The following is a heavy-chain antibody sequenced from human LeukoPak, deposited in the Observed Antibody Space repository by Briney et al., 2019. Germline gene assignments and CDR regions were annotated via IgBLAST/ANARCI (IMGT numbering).Heavy chain of an antibody. J-gene: IGHJ6*02. V-gene: IGHV3-30*04. Sequence: PGRSLRLSCAASGFTFSSYAMHWVRQAPGKGLEWVAVISYDGSNKYYADSVKGRFTISRDNSKNTLYLQMNSLRAEDTAVYYCAKDGPSGQPREGYYYYGMDVWGQGTTVTVSS. CDR1: GFTFSSYA. CDR2: ISYDGSNK. CDR3: AKDGPSGQPREGYYYYGMDV. D-gene: IGHD3-10*01.